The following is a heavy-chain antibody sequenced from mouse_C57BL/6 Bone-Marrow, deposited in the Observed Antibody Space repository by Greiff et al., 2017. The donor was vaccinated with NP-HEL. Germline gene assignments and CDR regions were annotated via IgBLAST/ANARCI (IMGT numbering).Heavy chain of an antibody. Sequence: QVQLQQSGADLVKPGASVKLSCKASGYTFTSYWMHWVKQRPGRGLEWIGRIDPNSGGTKFNEKFKTKATLTVDKPSSTAYMQLSSLTSEDSAVYYCARYYYGSRGWYFDVWGTGTTGTVSS. J-gene: IGHJ1*03. CDR3: ARYYYGSRGWYFDV. D-gene: IGHD1-1*01. CDR2: IDPNSGGT. CDR1: GYTFTSYW. V-gene: IGHV1-72*01.